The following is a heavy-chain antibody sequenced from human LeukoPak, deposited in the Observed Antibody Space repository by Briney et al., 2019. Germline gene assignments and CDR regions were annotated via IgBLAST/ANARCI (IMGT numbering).Heavy chain of an antibody. J-gene: IGHJ5*02. CDR3: ARSVLRYYGSGENWFDP. D-gene: IGHD3-10*01. CDR1: GGSFSGYY. Sequence: SETLSLTCAVYGGSFSGYYWSWIRQPPGKGLEWIGEINHSGSTNYNPSLKSRVTISVDTSKNQFSLKLSSVTAADTAVYYCARSVLRYYGSGENWFDPWGQGTLVTVSS. V-gene: IGHV4-34*01. CDR2: INHSGST.